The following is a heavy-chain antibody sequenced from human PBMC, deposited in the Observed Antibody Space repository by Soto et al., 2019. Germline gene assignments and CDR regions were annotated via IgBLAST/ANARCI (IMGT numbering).Heavy chain of an antibody. D-gene: IGHD1-26*01. CDR3: AKAPSRVEWELIYFDY. CDR1: GFTFSSYG. V-gene: IGHV3-33*06. J-gene: IGHJ4*02. CDR2: IWYDGSNK. Sequence: GGSLRLSCAASGFTFSSYGMHWVRQAPGKGLEWVAVIWYDGSNKYYADSVKGRFTISRDNSKNTLYLQMNSLRAEDTAVYYCAKAPSRVEWELIYFDYWSQGTLVTVSS.